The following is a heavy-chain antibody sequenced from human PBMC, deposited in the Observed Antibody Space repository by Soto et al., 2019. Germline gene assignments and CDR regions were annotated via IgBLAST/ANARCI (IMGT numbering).Heavy chain of an antibody. CDR1: GFTFSDYY. CDR3: ARDDYPNYFDY. D-gene: IGHD4-17*01. Sequence: GGSLRLSCAASGFTFSDYYMSWIRQAPGKGLEWVSYISTGGTTIYYADSVKGRFTISRDNAKNTLYLQMNSLRAEDTAVYYCARDDYPNYFDYWGQGTLVTVSS. CDR2: ISTGGTTI. V-gene: IGHV3-11*01. J-gene: IGHJ4*02.